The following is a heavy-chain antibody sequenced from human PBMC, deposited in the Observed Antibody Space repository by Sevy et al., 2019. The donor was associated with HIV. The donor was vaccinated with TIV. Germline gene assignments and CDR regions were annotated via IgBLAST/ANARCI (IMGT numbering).Heavy chain of an antibody. J-gene: IGHJ4*02. D-gene: IGHD4-4*01. CDR2: IWYDGSNK. CDR1: GFTFSSYG. Sequence: GGSLRLSCAASGFTFSSYGMHWVRQAPGKGLEWVAVIWYDGSNKYYADSVKGRFTISRDNSKNTLYLQMNSLRAEDTAVYYCARDHAIYSTFDFFAYWGQGTLVTVSS. V-gene: IGHV3-33*01. CDR3: ARDHAIYSTFDFFAY.